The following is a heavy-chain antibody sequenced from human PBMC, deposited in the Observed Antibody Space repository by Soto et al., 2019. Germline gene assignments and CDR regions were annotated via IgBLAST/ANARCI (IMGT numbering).Heavy chain of an antibody. D-gene: IGHD2-2*01. CDR1: GFTFSSYG. Sequence: GGSLRLSCAASGFTFSSYGMHWVRQAPGKGLEWVAVISYDGSNKYYADSVKGRFTISRDNSKNTLYLQMNSLRAEDTAVYYCAKEVVQDGHFDYWGQGTLVTVSS. J-gene: IGHJ4*02. CDR2: ISYDGSNK. V-gene: IGHV3-30*18. CDR3: AKEVVQDGHFDY.